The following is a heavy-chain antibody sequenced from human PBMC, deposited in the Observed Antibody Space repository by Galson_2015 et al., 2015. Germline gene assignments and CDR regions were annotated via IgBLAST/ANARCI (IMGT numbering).Heavy chain of an antibody. CDR3: ATDRYDFLTGYYYFDN. CDR2: LSSDGSHS. V-gene: IGHV3-30*14. CDR1: GLVFSNYA. D-gene: IGHD3-9*01. J-gene: IGHJ4*02. Sequence: SLRLSCAASGLVFSNYAMHWLRQPPGKGLEWVAVLSSDGSHSYYRDSVKGRFTISRGNSNNTLSLLMDSLRPGDTAVYYCATDRYDFLTGYYYFDNWGQGTLVTVSS.